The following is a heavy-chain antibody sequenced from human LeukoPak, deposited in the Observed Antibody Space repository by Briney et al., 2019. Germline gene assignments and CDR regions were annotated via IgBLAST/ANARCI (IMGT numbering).Heavy chain of an antibody. CDR3: ARYDYDILTGYYYYMDV. CDR1: GFTFSSYV. Sequence: GGSLRLSCAASGFTFSSYVMHWVRQAPGKGLEWVAIISYDGSNEYYADSVKGRFTISRDNAKNSLYLQMNSLRAEDTALYYCARYDYDILTGYYYYMDVWGKGTTVTVSS. CDR2: ISYDGSNE. V-gene: IGHV3-30*04. J-gene: IGHJ6*03. D-gene: IGHD3-9*01.